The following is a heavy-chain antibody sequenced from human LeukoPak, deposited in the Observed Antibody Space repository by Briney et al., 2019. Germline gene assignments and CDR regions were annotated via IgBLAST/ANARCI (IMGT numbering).Heavy chain of an antibody. CDR2: INHSGST. CDR3: ARVRPYYDYMDV. CDR1: GGSFSGYY. J-gene: IGHJ6*03. V-gene: IGHV4-34*01. Sequence: SETLSLTCAVYGGSFSGYYWSWIRQPPGKGLEWIGEINHSGSTNYNPSLKSRVTISVDTSKNQFSLKLSSVTAADTAVYYCARVRPYYDYMDVWGKGTTVTVSS.